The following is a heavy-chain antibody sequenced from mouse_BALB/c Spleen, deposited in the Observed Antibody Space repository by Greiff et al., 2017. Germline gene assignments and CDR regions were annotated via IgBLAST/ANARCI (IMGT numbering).Heavy chain of an antibody. CDR3: ARALYGNYGYAMDY. D-gene: IGHD2-1*01. J-gene: IGHJ4*01. Sequence: EVMLVESGGGLVKPGGSLKLSCAASGFTFSDYYMYWVRQTPEKRLEWVATISDGGSYTYYPDSVKGRFTISRDNAKNNLYLQMSSLKSEDTAMYYCARALYGNYGYAMDYWGQGTSVTVSS. V-gene: IGHV5-4*02. CDR1: GFTFSDYY. CDR2: ISDGGSYT.